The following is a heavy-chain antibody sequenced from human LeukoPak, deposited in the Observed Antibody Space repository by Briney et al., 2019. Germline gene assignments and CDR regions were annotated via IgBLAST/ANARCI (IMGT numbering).Heavy chain of an antibody. J-gene: IGHJ6*02. CDR3: ATMVRAVSPYYGTDV. CDR2: IYHSGST. Sequence: SETLSLTCTVSGGSISSSTSYYWGWVRQPPGKGLDWIGSIYHSGSTYYNPSLKSRVSISADTSKNQFCLRLSSVTVADTAVYYCATMVRAVSPYYGTDVWGQGTTVTVSS. D-gene: IGHD3-10*01. V-gene: IGHV4-39*01. CDR1: GGSISSSTSYY.